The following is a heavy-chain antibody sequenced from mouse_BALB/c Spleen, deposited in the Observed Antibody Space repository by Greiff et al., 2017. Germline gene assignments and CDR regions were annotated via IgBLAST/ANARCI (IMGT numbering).Heavy chain of an antibody. Sequence: EVQGVESGGGLVQPGGSRKLSCAASGFTFSSFGMHWVRQAPEKGLEWVAYISSGSSTIYYADTVKGRFTISRDNPKNTLFLQMTSLRSEDTAMYYCARGDGYYDYWGQGTTLTVSS. V-gene: IGHV5-17*02. CDR1: GFTFSSFG. J-gene: IGHJ2*01. CDR3: ARGDGYYDY. CDR2: ISSGSSTI. D-gene: IGHD2-3*01.